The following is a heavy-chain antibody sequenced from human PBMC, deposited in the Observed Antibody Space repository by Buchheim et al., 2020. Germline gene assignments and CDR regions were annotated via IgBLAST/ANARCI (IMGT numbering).Heavy chain of an antibody. Sequence: QVQLVESGGGVVQPGRSLRLSCAASGFTFSRNGMHWVRQAPGKGLEWVAVVSYDGDKKYYVASVTGRFTISRDNSKNTVYLQMNSLRAEDTAVYYCAKDVRSEAAAMDSWGQGT. J-gene: IGHJ4*02. V-gene: IGHV3-30*18. CDR2: VSYDGDKK. D-gene: IGHD6-13*01. CDR3: AKDVRSEAAAMDS. CDR1: GFTFSRNG.